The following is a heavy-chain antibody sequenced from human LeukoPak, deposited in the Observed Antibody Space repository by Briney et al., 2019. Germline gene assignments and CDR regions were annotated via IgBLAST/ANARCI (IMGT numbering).Heavy chain of an antibody. Sequence: GGSLRLSCAASGFTVSSNYMSWVRQAPGKGLEWVAVISYDGSNKYYADSVKGRFTISRDNSKNTLYLQMNSLRAEDTAVYYCAKDGGSSGSLDYWGQGTLVTVSS. D-gene: IGHD3-22*01. CDR1: GFTVSSNY. J-gene: IGHJ4*02. V-gene: IGHV3-30*18. CDR3: AKDGGSSGSLDY. CDR2: ISYDGSNK.